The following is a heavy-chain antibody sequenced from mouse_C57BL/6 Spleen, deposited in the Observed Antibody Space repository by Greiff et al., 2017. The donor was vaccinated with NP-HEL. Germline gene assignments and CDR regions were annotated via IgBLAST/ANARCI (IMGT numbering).Heavy chain of an antibody. CDR1: GYTFTSYW. J-gene: IGHJ3*01. CDR2: IDPSDSYT. D-gene: IGHD3-2*02. V-gene: IGHV1-69*01. Sequence: QVQLQQPGAELVTPGASVKLSCKASGYTFTSYWMHWVKQRPGQGLEWIGEIDPSDSYTNYNQKFKGKSTLTVDKSSSTAYMQLSSLTSEDSAVYYCARGTAQATSWFAYWGQGTLVTVSA. CDR3: ARGTAQATSWFAY.